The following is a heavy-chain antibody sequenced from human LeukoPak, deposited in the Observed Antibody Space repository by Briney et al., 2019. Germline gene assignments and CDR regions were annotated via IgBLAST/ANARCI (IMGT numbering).Heavy chain of an antibody. Sequence: GGSLRLSCAASGFTFSDYYTSWIRQAPGKGLEWVSYISSSGSTIYYADSVKGRFTISRDNAKNSLYLQMNSLRAEDTAVYYCARYSPLQWLVLYYFDYWGQGTLVTVSS. J-gene: IGHJ4*02. V-gene: IGHV3-11*01. D-gene: IGHD6-19*01. CDR1: GFTFSDYY. CDR2: ISSSGSTI. CDR3: ARYSPLQWLVLYYFDY.